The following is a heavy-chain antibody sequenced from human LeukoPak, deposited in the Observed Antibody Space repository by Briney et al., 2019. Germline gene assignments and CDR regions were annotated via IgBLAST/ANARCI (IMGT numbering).Heavy chain of an antibody. CDR2: IYYSGST. CDR3: ARAKAAAGIDYFDY. J-gene: IGHJ4*02. V-gene: IGHV4-59*01. CDR1: GASISDYY. D-gene: IGHD6-13*01. Sequence: SETLSLTCTVSGASISDYYWSWIRQPPGKGLEWIGYIYYSGSTNYNPSLKSRVTISVDTSKNQSSLKLSSVTAADTAVFYCARAKAAAGIDYFDYWGQGTLVTASS.